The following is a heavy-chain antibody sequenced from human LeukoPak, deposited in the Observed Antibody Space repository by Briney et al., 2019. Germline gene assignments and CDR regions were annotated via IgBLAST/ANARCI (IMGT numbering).Heavy chain of an antibody. CDR2: IHPSDSYV. D-gene: IGHD2-15*01. J-gene: IGHJ6*02. CDR3: ARHKKGYCTGGDCYSDFFDYGLDV. Sequence: GESLKISFHTSGYXFANFYVTWVRHMPGKGLEWMGRIHPSDSYVNYNPSIQGHVTISSDTSINTVYLHWRSLKASDTATYFCARHKKGYCTGGDCYSDFFDYGLDVWGQGTTVAVSS. V-gene: IGHV5-10-1*01. CDR1: GYXFANFY.